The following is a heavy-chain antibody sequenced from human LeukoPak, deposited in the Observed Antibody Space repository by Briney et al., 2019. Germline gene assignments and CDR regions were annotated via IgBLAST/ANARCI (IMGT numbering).Heavy chain of an antibody. CDR1: GYTFTSYD. D-gene: IGHD3-22*01. CDR2: MNPNSGNT. CDR3: ARGRDRRGFYWYFDL. Sequence: VASVKVSCKASGYTFTSYDINWVRQATGQGLEWMGWMNPNSGNTGYAQKFQGRVTITGNTSISTAYMELSSLRSEDTAVYYCARGRDRRGFYWYFDLWGRGTLVTVSS. J-gene: IGHJ2*01. V-gene: IGHV1-8*03.